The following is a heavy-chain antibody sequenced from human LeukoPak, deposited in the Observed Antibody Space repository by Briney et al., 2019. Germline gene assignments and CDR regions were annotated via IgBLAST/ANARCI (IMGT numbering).Heavy chain of an antibody. Sequence: GASVKVSCKASGGTFSSYAISWVRQAPGQGLEWMGWINPNSGGTNYAQKFQGRVTMTRDTSISTAYMELSRLRSDDTAVYYCARVGCSSTSCYNWFDPWGQGTLVTVSS. CDR1: GGTFSSYA. V-gene: IGHV1-2*02. CDR2: INPNSGGT. D-gene: IGHD2-2*01. J-gene: IGHJ5*02. CDR3: ARVGCSSTSCYNWFDP.